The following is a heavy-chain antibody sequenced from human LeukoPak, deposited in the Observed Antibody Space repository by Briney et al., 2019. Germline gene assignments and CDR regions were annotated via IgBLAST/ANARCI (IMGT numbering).Heavy chain of an antibody. J-gene: IGHJ4*02. CDR2: IAPSVDTT. CDR1: GFTFTNYL. Sequence: DSVKGSCKSFGFTFTNYLLHWVRQAPGQGLEWVGRIAPSVDTTNYAQKFRGRVTMTRDTSTSTVYMELSSLRSDDTAIYYCVREESGGYFDYWGQGTLVTVSS. CDR3: VREESGGYFDY. D-gene: IGHD2-8*02. V-gene: IGHV1-46*01.